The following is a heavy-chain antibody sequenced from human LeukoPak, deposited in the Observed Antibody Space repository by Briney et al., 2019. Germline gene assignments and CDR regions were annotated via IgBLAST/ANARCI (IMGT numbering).Heavy chain of an antibody. CDR1: GYTFTGYY. D-gene: IGHD3-22*01. CDR2: INPNSGGT. V-gene: IGHV1-2*02. J-gene: IGHJ4*02. Sequence: ASVKVSCKASGYTFTGYYMHWVRQAPGQGLGWMGWINPNSGGTNYAQKFQGRVTMTRDTSISTAYMELSRLRSDDTAVYYCARACCDSSGYLFDYWGQGTLVTVSS. CDR3: ARACCDSSGYLFDY.